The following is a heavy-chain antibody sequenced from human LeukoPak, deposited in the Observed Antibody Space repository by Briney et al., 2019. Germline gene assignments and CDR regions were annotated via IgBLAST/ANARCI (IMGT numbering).Heavy chain of an antibody. Sequence: GGSLRLSCAASGFTFDDYAMHWVRHAPGKGLEWVSGISWNSGSIGYADSVKGRFTISRDNAKNSLYLQMNSLRAEDTALYYYAKDGDSSGYYYFDYWGQGTLVTVSS. CDR2: ISWNSGSI. CDR1: GFTFDDYA. D-gene: IGHD3-22*01. CDR3: AKDGDSSGYYYFDY. V-gene: IGHV3-9*01. J-gene: IGHJ4*02.